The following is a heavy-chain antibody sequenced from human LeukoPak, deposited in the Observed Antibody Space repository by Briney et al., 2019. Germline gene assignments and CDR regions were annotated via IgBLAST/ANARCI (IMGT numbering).Heavy chain of an antibody. CDR3: ARISGGYYDRAFDY. CDR2: IYYSGSI. CDR1: GGSISSYY. J-gene: IGHJ4*02. D-gene: IGHD3-22*01. V-gene: IGHV4-59*01. Sequence: SETLSLTCTVSGGSISSYYWSWIRQPPGKGLEWIGYIYYSGSINYNPSLRSRVTISVDTSKNQFSLRLSSVTAADTAVYYCARISGGYYDRAFDYWGQGTPVTVSS.